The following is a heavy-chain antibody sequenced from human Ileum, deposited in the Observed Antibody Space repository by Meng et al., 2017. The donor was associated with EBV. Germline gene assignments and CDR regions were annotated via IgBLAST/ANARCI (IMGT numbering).Heavy chain of an antibody. J-gene: IGHJ5*02. V-gene: IGHV2-5*01. CDR2: IYGNGDK. Sequence: TSKAFGPALLKPAQTLTLTCPFSGFSLTISEVSVGWLRQAPGKALEWLAVIYGNGDKRYNPSLESRLTITKDASKNQVVITVTNIDPMDTATYYCAHREGYGGWYPETWGQGTLVTVSS. CDR3: AHREGYGGWYPET. CDR1: GFSLTISEVS. D-gene: IGHD6-19*01.